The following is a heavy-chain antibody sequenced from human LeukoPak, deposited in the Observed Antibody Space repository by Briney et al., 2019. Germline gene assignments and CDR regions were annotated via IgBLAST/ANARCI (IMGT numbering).Heavy chain of an antibody. V-gene: IGHV4-39*01. CDR3: AKSNGYGLIDY. Sequence: SATLSLTCTVSGGSISSSSYYWGWIRQSPGKGLEWIGNIYSSGNTYYNASLKSRVTMYIDTSKNQFSLKLSSVTAADTAMYYCAKSNGYGLIDYWGQGTLVTVSS. CDR1: GGSISSSSYY. CDR2: IYSSGNT. J-gene: IGHJ4*02. D-gene: IGHD5-12*01.